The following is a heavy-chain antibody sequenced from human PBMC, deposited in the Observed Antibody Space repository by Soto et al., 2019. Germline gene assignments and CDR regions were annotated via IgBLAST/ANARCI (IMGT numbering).Heavy chain of an antibody. D-gene: IGHD3-3*01. CDR3: ARGGVSTRTFDY. CDR1: GYNFAGYW. V-gene: IGHV5-51*01. Sequence: EVQLVQSGAEVKKPGESLKISCKGSGYNFAGYWIAWVRQMPGKGLELMGIIYPSDSDTRYRPSFQGQVTISADKSISSAYLQWRSLRASDTAMYYCARGGVSTRTFDYWGQGTPVTVSS. J-gene: IGHJ4*02. CDR2: IYPSDSDT.